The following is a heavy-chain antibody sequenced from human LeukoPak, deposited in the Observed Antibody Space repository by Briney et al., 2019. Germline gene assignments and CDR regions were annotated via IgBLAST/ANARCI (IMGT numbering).Heavy chain of an antibody. CDR1: GFTFSSYG. V-gene: IGHV3-33*01. D-gene: IGHD6-13*01. CDR2: IWYDGSNK. CDR3: ARDTIAAAGTADY. Sequence: GGSLRLSCAASGFTFSSYGMHRVRQAPGKGLEWVAVIWYDGSNKYYADSVKGRFTISRDNSKNTLYLQMNSLRAEDTAVYYCARDTIAAAGTADYWGQGTLVTVSS. J-gene: IGHJ4*02.